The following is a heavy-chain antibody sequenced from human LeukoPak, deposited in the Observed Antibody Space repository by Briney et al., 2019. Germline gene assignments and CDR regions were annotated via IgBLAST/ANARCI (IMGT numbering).Heavy chain of an antibody. V-gene: IGHV3-23*01. J-gene: IGHJ4*02. D-gene: IGHD2-2*02. CDR1: GFTFGDYA. CDR3: AKRVVPAAIAGFIDY. Sequence: GGSLRLTCTDSGFTFGDYAMSWVRQAPGKGLEWVSAISGSGGSTYYADSVKGRFTISRDNSKNTLYLQMNSLRAEDTAVYYCAKRVVPAAIAGFIDYWGQGTLVTVSA. CDR2: ISGSGGST.